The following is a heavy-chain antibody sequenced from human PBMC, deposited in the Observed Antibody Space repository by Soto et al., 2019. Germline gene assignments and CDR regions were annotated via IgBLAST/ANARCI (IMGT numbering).Heavy chain of an antibody. CDR2: MSNDETNE. D-gene: IGHD2-8*02. CDR1: GFTFRSYA. CDR3: AKEKGEGYSSGYEY. J-gene: IGHJ4*02. V-gene: IGHV3-30*04. Sequence: QVQLVESGGGVVQPGRSLRLSCTASGFTFRSYAMHWVRQPPGKGLEWVALMSNDETNEHYADSVKGRFTISRDNSKNALYLEMNSLRPDDTAVYYCAKEKGEGYSSGYEYWGLGTLVSVSS.